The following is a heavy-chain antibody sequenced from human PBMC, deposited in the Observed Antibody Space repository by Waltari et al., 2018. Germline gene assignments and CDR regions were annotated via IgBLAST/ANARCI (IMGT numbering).Heavy chain of an antibody. V-gene: IGHV1-2*02. Sequence: QVQLVQSGAEVKKPGASVKVSCKASGYTFTGYYMHWVRQAPGQGLEWMGWINPNSGGTNYAQKFQGRVTMTRDTSISTAYMELSRLRSDDTAVYYCARGPTIFGVVIRNYGMDVWGQGTTVTVSS. D-gene: IGHD3-3*01. J-gene: IGHJ6*02. CDR3: ARGPTIFGVVIRNYGMDV. CDR1: GYTFTGYY. CDR2: INPNSGGT.